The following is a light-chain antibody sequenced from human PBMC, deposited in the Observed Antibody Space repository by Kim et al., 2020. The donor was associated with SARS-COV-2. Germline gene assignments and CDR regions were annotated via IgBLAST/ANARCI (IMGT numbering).Light chain of an antibody. V-gene: IGLV3-1*01. J-gene: IGLJ2*01. CDR3: QAWDSGSMV. Sequence: SVSPGPTASLTCCVDKLGNKDVCWCQLKPGQSPVLVIHQDNKRPSGIPERFSGSNSGNTATLTISGTQAMDESDFYCQAWDSGSMVFGGGTQLTVL. CDR1: KLGNKD. CDR2: QDN.